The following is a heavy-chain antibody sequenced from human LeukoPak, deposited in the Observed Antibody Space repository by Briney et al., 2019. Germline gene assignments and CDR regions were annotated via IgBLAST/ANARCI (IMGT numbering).Heavy chain of an antibody. J-gene: IGHJ4*02. CDR3: AIHTGTNSFFDF. CDR1: GYTFIGYY. Sequence: ASVKVSCKTSGYTFIGYYLHWVRQAPGQALHSMGWLHPNNGDTYYPHTFQGRVTMTRDTSISTAYMELSRLRSSDTAVYYCAIHTGTNSFFDFWGQGTLVTVSS. CDR2: LHPNNGDT. V-gene: IGHV1-2*02. D-gene: IGHD4-17*01.